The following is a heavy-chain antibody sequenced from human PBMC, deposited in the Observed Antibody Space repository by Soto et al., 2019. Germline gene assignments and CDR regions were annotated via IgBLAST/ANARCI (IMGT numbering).Heavy chain of an antibody. CDR3: TRSTVTKSYYYYGMDV. Sequence: GSLRLSCAASGFTFSGSAMHWVRQASGKGLEWVGRIRSKANSYATAYAASVKGRFTISRDDSKNTAYLQMNSLKTEDTAVYYCTRSTVTKSYYYYGMDVWGQGTTVTVSS. CDR1: GFTFSGSA. V-gene: IGHV3-73*01. CDR2: IRSKANSYAT. J-gene: IGHJ6*02. D-gene: IGHD4-17*01.